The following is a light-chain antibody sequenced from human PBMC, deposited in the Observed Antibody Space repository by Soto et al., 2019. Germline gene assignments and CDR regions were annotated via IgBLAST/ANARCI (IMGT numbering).Light chain of an antibody. V-gene: IGKV3D-15*01. Sequence: EIVMTQSPATLSVSPGERATLSCRASQSVTSNLAWYQQKPGQAPRLLIHGASTRATGIPARSSGSGSGTEFTLTISSLQPEDVAVYYCHQYKNWPRTFGQGTKVEI. CDR3: HQYKNWPRT. CDR1: QSVTSN. CDR2: GAS. J-gene: IGKJ1*01.